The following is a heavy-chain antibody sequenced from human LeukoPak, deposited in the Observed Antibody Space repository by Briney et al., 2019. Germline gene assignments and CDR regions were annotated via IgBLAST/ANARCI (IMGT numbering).Heavy chain of an antibody. D-gene: IGHD6-13*01. CDR1: GDSVSSNSAA. V-gene: IGHV6-1*01. J-gene: IGHJ5*02. Sequence: SQTLSLTCAISGDSVSSNSAAWNWIRQSPSRGLEWLGRTYYRSKWYNDYAVSVKSRITINPDTSKNQFSLQLNSVTPEDTAVYYCARDLRLIAAAVNWFDPWGQGTHVTVSS. CDR2: TYYRSKWYN. CDR3: ARDLRLIAAAVNWFDP.